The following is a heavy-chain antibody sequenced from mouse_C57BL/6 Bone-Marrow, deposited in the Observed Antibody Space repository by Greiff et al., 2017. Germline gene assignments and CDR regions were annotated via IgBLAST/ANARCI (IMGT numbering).Heavy chain of an antibody. Sequence: QVQLQQPGAELVKPGASVKLSCKASGYTFTSYWMHWVKQRPGQGLEWIGMIHPNSGSTNYNEKFKSKATLTVDESSSTAYMQLSSLTSEDSAVYYCAIYGNYWYFDVWGTGTTVTVSS. CDR2: IHPNSGST. D-gene: IGHD2-1*01. V-gene: IGHV1-64*01. J-gene: IGHJ1*03. CDR3: AIYGNYWYFDV. CDR1: GYTFTSYW.